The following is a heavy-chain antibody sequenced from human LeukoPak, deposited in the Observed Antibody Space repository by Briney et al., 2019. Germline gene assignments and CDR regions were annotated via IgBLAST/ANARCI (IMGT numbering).Heavy chain of an antibody. CDR1: GFTFSSYG. Sequence: GGSLRLSCAASGFTFSSYGMHWVRQAPGKGLEWVAVIWYDGSNKYYADSVKGRFTISRDNSKNTLYLQMNSLRAEDTAAYYCAREKNDYGDYVGYYGMDVWGQGTTVTVSS. CDR2: IWYDGSNK. V-gene: IGHV3-33*01. D-gene: IGHD4-17*01. J-gene: IGHJ6*02. CDR3: AREKNDYGDYVGYYGMDV.